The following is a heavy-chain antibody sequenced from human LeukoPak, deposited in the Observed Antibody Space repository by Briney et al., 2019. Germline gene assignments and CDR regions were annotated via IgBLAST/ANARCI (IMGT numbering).Heavy chain of an antibody. V-gene: IGHV3-23*01. Sequence: GGSLRLSCATSGFTFSSNAMNWVRQAPGKGLEWVSVISGRGDKTYYADSVKGRFTISRDNSKNTLYLQMNSLRAEDTALYYCAKDIFGDGYLHCPGGWPKYSGQGTLVTVSS. CDR2: ISGRGDKT. CDR3: AKDIFGDGYLHCPGGWPKY. CDR1: GFTFSSNA. D-gene: IGHD5-18*01. J-gene: IGHJ4*02.